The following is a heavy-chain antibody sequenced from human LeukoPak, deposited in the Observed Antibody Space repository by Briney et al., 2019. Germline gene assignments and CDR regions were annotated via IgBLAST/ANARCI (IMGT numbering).Heavy chain of an antibody. V-gene: IGHV3-30*02. D-gene: IGHD2-2*02. CDR3: AKDRRIYCSSTSCYTGDY. CDR2: IWYDGNNK. J-gene: IGHJ4*02. CDR1: RFTFSNYG. Sequence: GGSLRLSCASSRFTFSNYGMHWVRQAPGKGLEWVAVIWYDGNNKYYADSVKGRFTISRDNSKNTLYLQMNSLRAEDTAVYYCAKDRRIYCSSTSCYTGDYWGQGTLVTVSS.